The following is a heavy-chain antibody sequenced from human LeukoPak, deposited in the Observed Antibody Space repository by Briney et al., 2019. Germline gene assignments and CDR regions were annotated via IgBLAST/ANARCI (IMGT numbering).Heavy chain of an antibody. J-gene: IGHJ4*02. CDR3: ARWVGGGGYYGDYYFDY. Sequence: GGSLRLSCAASGFTFSSYDMHWVRQATGKGLEWVSAIGTAGDTYYPGSVKGRFTISRENAKNSLYLQMNSLRAGDTAVYYCARWVGGGGYYGDYYFDYWGQGTLVTVSS. D-gene: IGHD4-17*01. CDR1: GFTFSSYD. CDR2: IGTAGDT. V-gene: IGHV3-13*01.